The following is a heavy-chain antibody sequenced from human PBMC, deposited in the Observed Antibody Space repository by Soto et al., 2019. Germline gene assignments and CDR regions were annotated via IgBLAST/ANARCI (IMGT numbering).Heavy chain of an antibody. V-gene: IGHV3-23*01. D-gene: IGHD3-10*01. CDR1: GFPFSTTD. CDR2: IGGSGETT. J-gene: IGHJ5*02. CDR3: AKNSGWFNT. Sequence: PGGSLRLSCAASGFPFSTTDMSWVRQAPGKGLEWVSTIGGSGETTYYADSVKGRFTISRDNSKNTLYLKMNSLRADDTALYYCAKNSGWFNTWGQGALVTVSS.